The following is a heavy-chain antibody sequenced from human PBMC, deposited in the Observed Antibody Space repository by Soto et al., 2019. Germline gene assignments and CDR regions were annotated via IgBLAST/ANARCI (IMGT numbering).Heavy chain of an antibody. CDR2: ISGSGGST. CDR3: AKDLPLSSSSYYYGMDV. CDR1: GFTFSSYA. J-gene: IGHJ6*02. Sequence: GGSLRLSCAASGFTFSSYAMSWVRQAPGKGLEWVSAISGSGGSTYYADSVKGRFTISRDNSKNTLYLQMNSLRAEDTAVYYCAKDLPLSSSSYYYGMDVWGQGTTVTVSS. V-gene: IGHV3-23*01. D-gene: IGHD6-6*01.